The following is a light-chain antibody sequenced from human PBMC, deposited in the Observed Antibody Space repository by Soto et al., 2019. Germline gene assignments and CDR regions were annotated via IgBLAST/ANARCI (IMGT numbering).Light chain of an antibody. CDR1: QTISSW. Sequence: QLTQSPSSLSASVGDRVTITLPASQTISSWLAWYQQKQGKAPKLLIYKASTLKSGVPSRFSGSGSGTEFNLTISSLQPDDFATYYCQHYNSYSEAFGQGTKVDIK. CDR2: KAS. CDR3: QHYNSYSEA. V-gene: IGKV1-5*03. J-gene: IGKJ1*01.